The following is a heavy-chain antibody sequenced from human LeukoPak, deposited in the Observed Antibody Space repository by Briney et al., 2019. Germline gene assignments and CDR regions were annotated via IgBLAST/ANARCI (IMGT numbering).Heavy chain of an antibody. CDR2: ISGSGGST. V-gene: IGHV3-23*01. Sequence: GGSLRLSCAASGFTFSSYAMSWVRQAPGKGLEWVSAISGSGGSTYYADSVKGRFTISRDNSKNTLYLQMNSLRAEDTAVYYCAKDHPPYCSSTSCYPFDYWGQGTLVTVSS. D-gene: IGHD2-2*01. CDR1: GFTFSSYA. CDR3: AKDHPPYCSSTSCYPFDY. J-gene: IGHJ4*02.